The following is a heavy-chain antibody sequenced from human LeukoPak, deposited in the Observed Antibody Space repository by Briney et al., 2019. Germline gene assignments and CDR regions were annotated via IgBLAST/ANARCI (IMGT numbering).Heavy chain of an antibody. CDR3: ARGDRRRPTTILYH. CDR1: GGTFSSYA. CDR2: IIPIFGTA. V-gene: IGHV1-69*05. Sequence: SVKVSCKASGGTFSSYAISWVRQAPGQGLEWMGGIIPIFGTANYAQKFQGRVTITTDESTSTAYMELSSLRSEDTAVYYCARGDRRRPTTILYHWGQGTLVTVSS. J-gene: IGHJ4*02. D-gene: IGHD5-12*01.